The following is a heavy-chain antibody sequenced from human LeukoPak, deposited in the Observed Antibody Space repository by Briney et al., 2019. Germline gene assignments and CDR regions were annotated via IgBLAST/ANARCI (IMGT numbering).Heavy chain of an antibody. V-gene: IGHV4-34*01. D-gene: IGHD3-16*01. Sequence: SETLSLTCTVYGGSFSGYNWCWIRKPPPTGLELMGEINHSDSTNTNQSLTRRVTISVDTSKNQFSLKLSSVTAADTAVYYCARDPAVGGFDYWGQGTLVTVSS. CDR2: INHSDST. CDR1: GGSFSGYN. J-gene: IGHJ4*02. CDR3: ARDPAVGGFDY.